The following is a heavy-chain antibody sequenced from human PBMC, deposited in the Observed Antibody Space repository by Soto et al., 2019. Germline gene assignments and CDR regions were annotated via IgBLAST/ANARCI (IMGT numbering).Heavy chain of an antibody. CDR2: IWYDGSNK. CDR1: GFTFSSYG. Sequence: PGGSLRLSCAASGFTFSSYGMHWVRQAPSKGLERAAVIWYDGSNKYYADSVKGRFTISRDNSKNTLYLQMNSLRAEDTAVYYCARDKGYSYGYNFDYWGQGTLVTVSS. J-gene: IGHJ4*02. D-gene: IGHD5-18*01. V-gene: IGHV3-33*01. CDR3: ARDKGYSYGYNFDY.